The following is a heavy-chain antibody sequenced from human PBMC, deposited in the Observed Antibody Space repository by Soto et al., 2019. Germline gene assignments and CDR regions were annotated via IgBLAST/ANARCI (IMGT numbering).Heavy chain of an antibody. CDR2: ISAYNGNT. CDR1: GYTFTIYV. J-gene: IGHJ4*02. CDR3: ARVPEGVTTAPNDY. D-gene: IGHD4-17*01. V-gene: IGHV1-18*01. Sequence: APAKASSKASGYTFTIYVIGCVRQAPGQGLEWMGWISAYNGNTNYAQKLQGRVTMTTDTSTSTAYMELRSLRSDDTAVYYCARVPEGVTTAPNDYWGQGTLVTVSS.